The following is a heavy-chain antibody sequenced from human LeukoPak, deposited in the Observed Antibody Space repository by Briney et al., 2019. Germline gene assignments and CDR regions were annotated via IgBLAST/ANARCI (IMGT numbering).Heavy chain of an antibody. Sequence: GASVKVSRKASGYTFTGYYMHWVRQAPGQGLEWMGWINPNSGGTNYAQKFQGRVTMTRDTSISTAYMELSRLRSDDTAVYYCARIFTTKPLRFDWLPSRGYYYYYMDVWGKGTTVTISS. J-gene: IGHJ6*03. CDR1: GYTFTGYY. V-gene: IGHV1-2*02. D-gene: IGHD3-9*01. CDR2: INPNSGGT. CDR3: ARIFTTKPLRFDWLPSRGYYYYYMDV.